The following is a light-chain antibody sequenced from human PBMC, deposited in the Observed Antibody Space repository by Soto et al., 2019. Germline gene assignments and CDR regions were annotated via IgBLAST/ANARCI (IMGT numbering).Light chain of an antibody. Sequence: EIGLTQSLATLSLSAGERATHACRASQSITIELAWYQQKPGQDPRLLICDASNRATGIPARFSGSGSGTDFTLTIRTLEPEDSAIYYCQQRSTWPLTFGQGTRLEIK. CDR1: QSITIE. J-gene: IGKJ5*01. CDR2: DAS. V-gene: IGKV3-11*01. CDR3: QQRSTWPLT.